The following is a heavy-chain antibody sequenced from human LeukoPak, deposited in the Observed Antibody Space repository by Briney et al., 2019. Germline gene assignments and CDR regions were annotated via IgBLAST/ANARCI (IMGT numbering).Heavy chain of an antibody. CDR1: GGSISSYY. CDR2: IYYSGST. Sequence: PSETLSLTCTVSGGSISSYYWSWIRQPPGKGLEWIGYIYYSGSTNYNPSLKSRVTIPVDTSKNQFSLKLSSVTAADTAVYYCARRRGEYYYGSGSYYRFDYWGQGTLVTVSS. J-gene: IGHJ4*02. V-gene: IGHV4-59*08. D-gene: IGHD3-10*01. CDR3: ARRRGEYYYGSGSYYRFDY.